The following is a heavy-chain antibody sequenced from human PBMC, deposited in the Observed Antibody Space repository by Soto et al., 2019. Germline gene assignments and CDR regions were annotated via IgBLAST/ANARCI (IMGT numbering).Heavy chain of an antibody. Sequence: EVQLVESGGDLIQPGGSLRLSCAASGFTVSNIYMSWVRQAPGKGLEWVSVIYSGGDTFYADSVKGRFTISRDNSKNTLYLRMNSLRIEDTAVYYCTRDPWDYGGQGTLVTVSS. V-gene: IGHV3-53*01. CDR1: GFTVSNIY. CDR3: TRDPWDY. J-gene: IGHJ4*02. CDR2: IYSGGDT.